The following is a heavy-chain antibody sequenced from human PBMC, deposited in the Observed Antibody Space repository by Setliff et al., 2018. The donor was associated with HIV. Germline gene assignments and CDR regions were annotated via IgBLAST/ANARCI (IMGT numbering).Heavy chain of an antibody. CDR3: ARVAWYYSFWSGLGDAFDI. CDR2: INPKSDGT. CDR1: GYSFTDYY. V-gene: IGHV1-2*02. D-gene: IGHD3-3*01. Sequence: ASVKVSCKASGYSFTDYYIHWVRQAPGQGLEWMGWINPKSDGTNYAQKFQGRVTMTTDTSTSTAYMELRSLRSDDTAVYYCARVAWYYSFWSGLGDAFDIWGQGTMVTVSS. J-gene: IGHJ3*02.